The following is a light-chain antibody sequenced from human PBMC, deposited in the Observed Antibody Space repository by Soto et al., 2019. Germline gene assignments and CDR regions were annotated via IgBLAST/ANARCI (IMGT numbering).Light chain of an antibody. CDR3: HKNDNPPWT. Sequence: EIVLTQSPGTLSLSPGEGATLSCRASQSVSSSYLAWYQQKPGQAPRLLIYGASSRATGIPDRFRGGGSGTAFPLTLRSLDPEDFAVYYWHKNDNPPWTFGQGTKGQI. V-gene: IGKV3-20*01. J-gene: IGKJ1*01. CDR1: QSVSSSY. CDR2: GAS.